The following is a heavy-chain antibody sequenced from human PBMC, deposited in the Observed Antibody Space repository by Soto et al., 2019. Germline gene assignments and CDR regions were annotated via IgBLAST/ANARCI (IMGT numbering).Heavy chain of an antibody. Sequence: GGSLRLSCAASGFTVSSNYMSWVHQAPGKGLEWVSVIYSGGSTYYANSVKGRFTISRDNSKHTLYLQMNSLRAEDTAVYYCARADTYYYDSSGYYPYDYWGQGTLVTVSS. D-gene: IGHD3-22*01. CDR3: ARADTYYYDSSGYYPYDY. J-gene: IGHJ4*02. V-gene: IGHV3-53*01. CDR1: GFTVSSNY. CDR2: IYSGGST.